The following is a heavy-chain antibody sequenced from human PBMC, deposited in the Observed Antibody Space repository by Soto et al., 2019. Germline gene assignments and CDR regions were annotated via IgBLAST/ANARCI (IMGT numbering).Heavy chain of an antibody. CDR1: GASISRSKR. CDR2: IYHSGST. J-gene: IGHJ6*02. Sequence: WAVAGASISRSKRWVFVAPRRGKGLEWIGEIYHSGSTNDNPSLKSRVTISVDKSKNQFSLKLSSVTAADTAVYDCARAGRIAVAGYYYYYGMDVWGQGTTVTVSS. D-gene: IGHD6-19*01. V-gene: IGHV4-4*02. CDR3: ARAGRIAVAGYYYYYGMDV.